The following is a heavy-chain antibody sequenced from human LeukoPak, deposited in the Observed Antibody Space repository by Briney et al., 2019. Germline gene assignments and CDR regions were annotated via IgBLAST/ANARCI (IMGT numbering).Heavy chain of an antibody. Sequence: SETLSLTCTVSGYSISSGYYWGWSRQPPGKGLEWSGSIYHSGSTYYTPSLKSRVTISVDTSKNQCSMKLSSVTGADTAVYYCARAGGATRGDYFDYWGQGTLVTVSS. CDR3: ARAGGATRGDYFDY. CDR1: GYSISSGYY. J-gene: IGHJ4*02. CDR2: IYHSGST. D-gene: IGHD1-26*01. V-gene: IGHV4-38-2*02.